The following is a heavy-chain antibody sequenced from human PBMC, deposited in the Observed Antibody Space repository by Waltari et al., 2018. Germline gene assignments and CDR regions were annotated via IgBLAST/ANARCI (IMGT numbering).Heavy chain of an antibody. CDR3: AREEDNHDASTELDY. CDR1: GYTYTGSY. J-gene: IGHJ4*02. Sequence: QVQLVQSGAEVRKPGASVTVSCTASGYTYTGSYVHWVRQAPGQGLEWMGWIDPKSGDTNYAYKFEGRVTMTRDTSIRAAYMELSGLKSDDTAVYYCAREEDNHDASTELDYWGQGTLVTVSS. CDR2: IDPKSGDT. D-gene: IGHD3-16*01. V-gene: IGHV1-2*07.